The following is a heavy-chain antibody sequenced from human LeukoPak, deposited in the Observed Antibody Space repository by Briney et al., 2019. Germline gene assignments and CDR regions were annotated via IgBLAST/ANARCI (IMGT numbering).Heavy chain of an antibody. CDR3: ARDQSWTGGAYYFDY. J-gene: IGHJ4*02. Sequence: ASVKVSCKASGYTFTIYYMHWVRQAPGQGLEWMGIINPSGGSTSYAQKFQGRVTMTRDMSTSTVYMELSRLRSEDTAVYYCARDQSWTGGAYYFDYWGQGTLVTVSS. D-gene: IGHD6-13*01. CDR2: INPSGGST. CDR1: GYTFTIYY. V-gene: IGHV1-46*01.